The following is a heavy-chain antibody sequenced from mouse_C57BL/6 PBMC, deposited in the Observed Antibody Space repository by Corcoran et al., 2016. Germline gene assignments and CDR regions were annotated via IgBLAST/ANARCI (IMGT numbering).Heavy chain of an antibody. V-gene: IGHV1-66*01. CDR3: ARHYYGSSYIDY. CDR2: IYPGSGNT. J-gene: IGHJ2*01. D-gene: IGHD1-1*01. CDR1: GYSFTSYY. Sequence: QIKLQQSGPERVKPGASVKISCKASGYSFTSYYIHWVKQRPGQGLEWIGWIYPGSGNTKYNEKFKGKATLTADTYSRTAYMQLSSLTSEDSAVYYCARHYYGSSYIDYWGQGITLTVSS.